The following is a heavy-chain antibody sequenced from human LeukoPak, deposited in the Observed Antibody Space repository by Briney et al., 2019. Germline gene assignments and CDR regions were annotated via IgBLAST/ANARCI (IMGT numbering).Heavy chain of an antibody. CDR3: ARVNGRDYYDSSGYYRRANYFDY. CDR2: ISAYNGNT. Sequence: ASVKVSCKASGYTFTSYGISWVRQAPGQGLEWMGWISAYNGNTNYAQKLQGRVTMTTDTSTSTAYMELRSLRSDDTAVYYCARVNGRDYYDSSGYYRRANYFDYWGQGTLVTVSS. V-gene: IGHV1-18*01. J-gene: IGHJ4*02. D-gene: IGHD3-22*01. CDR1: GYTFTSYG.